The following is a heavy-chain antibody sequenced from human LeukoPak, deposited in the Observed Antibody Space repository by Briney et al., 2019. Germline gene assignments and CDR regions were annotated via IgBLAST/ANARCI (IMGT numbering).Heavy chain of an antibody. CDR1: GFTVSSNY. Sequence: PGGSLRLSCAASGFTVSSNYMSWVRQAPGKGLEWVAVISYDGSNKYYADSVKGRFTISRDNSKNTLYLQMNSLRAEDTAVYYCARGTTVVWKPPFDPWGQGTLVTVSS. J-gene: IGHJ5*02. V-gene: IGHV3-30*03. CDR3: ARGTTVVWKPPFDP. D-gene: IGHD4-23*01. CDR2: ISYDGSNK.